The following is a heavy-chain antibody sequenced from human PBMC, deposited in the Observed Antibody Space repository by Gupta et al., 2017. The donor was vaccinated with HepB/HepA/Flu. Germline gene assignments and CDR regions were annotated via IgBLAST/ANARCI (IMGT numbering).Heavy chain of an antibody. CDR2: IIPIFGTA. Sequence: QVQLVQSGAEVKKPGSSVKVSCKASGGTFSSYAISWVRQAPGQGLEWMGGIIPIFGTANYAQKFQGRVTITADKSTSTAYMELSSLRSEDTAVYYCARVDCSSTSCYWYYYMDVWGKGTTVTVSS. D-gene: IGHD2-2*01. CDR1: GGTFSSYA. J-gene: IGHJ6*03. CDR3: ARVDCSSTSCYWYYYMDV. V-gene: IGHV1-69*06.